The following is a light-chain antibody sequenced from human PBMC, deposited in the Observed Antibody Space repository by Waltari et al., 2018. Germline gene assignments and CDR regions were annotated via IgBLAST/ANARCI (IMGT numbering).Light chain of an antibody. CDR1: NSNIGSNT. CDR2: NNN. Sequence: QSVLTQPPSASGTPGQRVTISCSGSNSNIGSNTVNWYQHLPGTAPKLLIYNNNQRPSGVPDRFSGSNAGTSASLAISGLLSEDEGDYYCAGWDDSLNGVVFGGGTKLTVL. V-gene: IGLV1-44*01. J-gene: IGLJ2*01. CDR3: AGWDDSLNGVV.